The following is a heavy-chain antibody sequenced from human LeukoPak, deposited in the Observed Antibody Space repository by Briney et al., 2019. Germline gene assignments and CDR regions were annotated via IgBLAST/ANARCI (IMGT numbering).Heavy chain of an antibody. V-gene: IGHV4-59*12. D-gene: IGHD3-3*01. CDR2: IYYSGST. J-gene: IGHJ5*02. CDR3: ARAYFADFWSGYYIPGNWFDP. CDR1: GGSISSYY. Sequence: SETLSLTCTVSGGSISSYYWSWIRQPPGKGLEWIGYIYYSGSTYYNPSLKSRVTISVDTSKNQFSLKLSSMTAADTAVYYCARAYFADFWSGYYIPGNWFDPWGQGTLVTVSS.